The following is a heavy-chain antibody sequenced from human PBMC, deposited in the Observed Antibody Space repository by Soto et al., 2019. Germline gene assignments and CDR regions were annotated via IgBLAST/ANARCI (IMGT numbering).Heavy chain of an antibody. Sequence: GGSLRLSCAASGFTFSSYSMNWVRQAPGKGLEWVSYISSSSSTIYYADSVKGRFTISRDNAKNSLYLQMNSLSAEDTAVYYCARGGGSGYYTIDYWGQGTLVTVSS. V-gene: IGHV3-48*04. CDR1: GFTFSSYS. D-gene: IGHD3-22*01. J-gene: IGHJ4*02. CDR2: ISSSSSTI. CDR3: ARGGGSGYYTIDY.